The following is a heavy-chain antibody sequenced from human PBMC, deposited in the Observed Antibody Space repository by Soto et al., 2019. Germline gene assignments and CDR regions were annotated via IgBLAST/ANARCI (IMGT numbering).Heavy chain of an antibody. CDR1: GFTFDDYT. CDR3: AKDSLHSSRKSGYFDY. V-gene: IGHV3-43*01. Sequence: EVQLVESGGVVVQPGGSLRLSCAASGFTFDDYTMHWVRQAPGKGLEWVSLISWDGGSTYYADSVKCRFTISRDNSKNSLYLQMNSLRTEDTALYYCAKDSLHSSRKSGYFDYWGQGTLVTVSS. CDR2: ISWDGGST. J-gene: IGHJ4*02. D-gene: IGHD6-13*01.